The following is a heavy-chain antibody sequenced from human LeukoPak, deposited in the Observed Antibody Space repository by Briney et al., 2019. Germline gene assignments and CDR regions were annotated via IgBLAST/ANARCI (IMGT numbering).Heavy chain of an antibody. D-gene: IGHD1-26*01. J-gene: IGHJ5*02. CDR2: IYYSGST. CDR3: ARHEYSGSYYGLSWFDP. V-gene: IGHV4-39*01. CDR1: GGSISSSGYY. Sequence: SETLSLTCTVSGGSISSSGYYWGWIRQPPGKGLEWIASIYYSGSTYYNPSLKSRVTISVDTSKNQLSLKLRSLTAADTSVYYCARHEYSGSYYGLSWFDPWGQGTLVTVSS.